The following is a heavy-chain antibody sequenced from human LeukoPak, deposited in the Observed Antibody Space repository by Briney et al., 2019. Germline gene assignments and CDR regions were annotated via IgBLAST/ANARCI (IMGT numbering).Heavy chain of an antibody. CDR3: ARGTYYDSSGYYRY. J-gene: IGHJ4*02. CDR2: IYYSGST. CDR1: GGSISSSSYY. V-gene: IGHV4-39*07. D-gene: IGHD3-22*01. Sequence: SETLSLTCTVSGGSISSSSYYWGWIRQPPGKGLEWIGSIYYSGSTYCNPSLKSRVTISVDTSKNQFSLKLSSVTAADTAVYYCARGTYYDSSGYYRYWGQGTLVTVSS.